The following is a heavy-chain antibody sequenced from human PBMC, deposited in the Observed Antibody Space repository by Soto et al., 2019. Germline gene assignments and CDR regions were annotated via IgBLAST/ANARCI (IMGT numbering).Heavy chain of an antibody. D-gene: IGHD6-13*01. CDR2: ISGSGGST. J-gene: IGHJ4*02. CDR3: ANTYSSSWYYFDY. CDR1: GFTFSIYA. Sequence: EVQLLESGGGLVQPGGSLRLSCAASGFTFSIYAMSWVRQAPGKGLEWVSAISGSGGSTYYADSVKGRFTISRDNSKNTLYLQMNSLRAEDTAVYYCANTYSSSWYYFDYWGQGTLVTVSS. V-gene: IGHV3-23*01.